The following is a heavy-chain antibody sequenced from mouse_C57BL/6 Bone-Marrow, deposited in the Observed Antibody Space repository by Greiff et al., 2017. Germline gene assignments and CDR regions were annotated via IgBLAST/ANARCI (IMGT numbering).Heavy chain of an antibody. V-gene: IGHV1-81*01. CDR3: ARSDYSNYWFAY. Sequence: QVQLKESGAELARPGASVKLSCKASGYTFTSSGISWVKQRTGQGLEWIGEIYPRSGNTYSNEKFKGKATLTADKSSSTAYMELRSLTSEDSAVYFCARSDYSNYWFAYWGQGTLVTVSA. CDR1: GYTFTSSG. CDR2: IYPRSGNT. J-gene: IGHJ3*01. D-gene: IGHD2-5*01.